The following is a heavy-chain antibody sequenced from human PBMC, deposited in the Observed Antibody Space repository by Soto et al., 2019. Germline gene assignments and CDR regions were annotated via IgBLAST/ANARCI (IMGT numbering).Heavy chain of an antibody. CDR1: GGSISSGTSY. D-gene: IGHD5-18*01. V-gene: IGHV4-39*01. CDR2: IFYSGSF. CDR3: ARKRGYSYGFDY. J-gene: IGHJ4*02. Sequence: PSETLSLTCSVSGGSISSGTSYWSWIRQRPGEGLEWIGYIFYSGSFYYNPSLKSRVTISVDTSKNQFSLKLSSVTAADTAVYYCARKRGYSYGFDYWGQGTLVTVSS.